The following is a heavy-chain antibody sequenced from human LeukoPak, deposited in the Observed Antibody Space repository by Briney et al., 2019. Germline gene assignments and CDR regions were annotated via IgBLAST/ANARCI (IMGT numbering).Heavy chain of an antibody. CDR1: GFTFSSYG. J-gene: IGHJ4*02. CDR2: IRYDGSNK. CDR3: AKDYAPYCSSTSCPPYYFDY. D-gene: IGHD2-2*01. Sequence: GGSLRLSCAASGFTFSSYGMHWVRQAPGKGLEWVAFIRYDGSNKYYADSVKGRFTISRDNSKNTLYLQMNSLRAEDTAVYYCAKDYAPYCSSTSCPPYYFDYWAREPWSPSPQ. V-gene: IGHV3-30*02.